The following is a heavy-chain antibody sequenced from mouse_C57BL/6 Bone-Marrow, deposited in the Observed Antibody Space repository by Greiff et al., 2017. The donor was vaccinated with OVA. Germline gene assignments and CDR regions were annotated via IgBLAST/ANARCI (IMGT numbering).Heavy chain of an antibody. Sequence: VKLMESGPGLVQPSQCLSITCTVSGFSLTSYGVHWVRQSPGKGLEWLGVIWSGGSTDYNAAFISRQSICKDNSKSQVFFKMNRLQADDTAIYSCARNILLSYAMDYWGQGTSVTVSS. CDR3: ARNILLSYAMDY. V-gene: IGHV2-2*01. D-gene: IGHD2-10*01. CDR2: IWSGGST. CDR1: GFSLTSYG. J-gene: IGHJ4*01.